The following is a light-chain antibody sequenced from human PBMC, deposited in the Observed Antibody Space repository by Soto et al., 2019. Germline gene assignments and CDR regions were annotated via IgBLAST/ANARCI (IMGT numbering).Light chain of an antibody. J-gene: IGKJ4*01. CDR1: QGIRND. V-gene: IGKV1-6*01. Sequence: AIQMTQSPSSLSASVGDRITITCRASQGIRNDLGWYQQKPGKAPKVLIYGASSLQSGVPSRFSGSGSGTDFTLTISSLQPEDFGTYYCLQDNNYPLTFGGGTKVEIK. CDR2: GAS. CDR3: LQDNNYPLT.